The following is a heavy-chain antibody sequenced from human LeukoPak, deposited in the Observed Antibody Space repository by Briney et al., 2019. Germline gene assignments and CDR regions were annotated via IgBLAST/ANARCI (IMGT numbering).Heavy chain of an antibody. V-gene: IGHV1-69*13. CDR1: GGTFSSYA. J-gene: IGHJ5*02. CDR3: ASSDWVRKKSIAARPSWFDP. CDR2: IIPIFGTA. Sequence: SVKVPCKSSGGTFSSYAISWARQAPGQGLEWMGGIIPIFGTANYAQKFQGRVTITADESTSTAYMELSSLRSEDTAVYYCASSDWVRKKSIAARPSWFDPWGQGTLVTVSS. D-gene: IGHD6-6*01.